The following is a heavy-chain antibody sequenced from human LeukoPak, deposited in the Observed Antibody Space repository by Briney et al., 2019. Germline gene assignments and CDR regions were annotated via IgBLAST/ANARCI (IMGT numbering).Heavy chain of an antibody. Sequence: GGSLRLSCAASGFTVSSNYMSWVRQAPGKGLEWVSVIYSGGSTYYADSVKGRFTISRDNSKNTLYLQMNSLRAEDTAVYYCARDLHQTAYYYDSSGRDYYYYYGMDVWGQGTTVTVSS. D-gene: IGHD3-22*01. V-gene: IGHV3-66*01. CDR2: IYSGGST. J-gene: IGHJ6*02. CDR3: ARDLHQTAYYYDSSGRDYYYYYGMDV. CDR1: GFTVSSNY.